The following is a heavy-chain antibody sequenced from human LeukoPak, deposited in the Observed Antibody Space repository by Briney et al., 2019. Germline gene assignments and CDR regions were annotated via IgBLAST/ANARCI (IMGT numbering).Heavy chain of an antibody. CDR3: ARDWPAAAGFY. V-gene: IGHV3-66*01. CDR2: IYSGGST. CDR1: GCTVSSNY. Sequence: PGGSLRLSCAASGCTVSSNYRSWVRQAPGKGLEWFSVIYSGGSTYYADSVKGRFTISRDNSKNTLYLQMSSLRAEDTAVYYCARDWPAAAGFYWGQGTLVTVSS. J-gene: IGHJ4*02. D-gene: IGHD6-13*01.